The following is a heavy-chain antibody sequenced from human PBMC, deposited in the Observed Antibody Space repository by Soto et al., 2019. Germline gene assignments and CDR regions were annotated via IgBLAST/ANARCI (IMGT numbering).Heavy chain of an antibody. J-gene: IGHJ6*03. Sequence: GASVKVSCKASGYTFSSYDINWVRQATGQGLEWMGWMNPNTGNTGYAQKFQGRVTMTRNTSINTAYMELSSLRSDDTAVYYCARDLQTPYCISPSCYAQFKMDVWGKGTRVTVPS. V-gene: IGHV1-8*01. CDR2: MNPNTGNT. CDR1: GYTFSSYD. CDR3: ARDLQTPYCISPSCYAQFKMDV. D-gene: IGHD2-2*01.